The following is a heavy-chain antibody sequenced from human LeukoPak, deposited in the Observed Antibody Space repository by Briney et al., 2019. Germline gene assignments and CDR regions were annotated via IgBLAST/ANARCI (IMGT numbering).Heavy chain of an antibody. Sequence: ASVKVSCKASGYTFTSYAMHWVRQAPGQRLEWMGWINAGNGNTKYSQKFQGRVTITRDTSASTAYMELSSLRSEDTAVYYCARGGGGLLWFGELSVWGQGTLVTVSS. D-gene: IGHD3-10*01. J-gene: IGHJ4*02. CDR1: GYTFTSYA. V-gene: IGHV1-3*01. CDR3: ARGGGGLLWFGELSV. CDR2: INAGNGNT.